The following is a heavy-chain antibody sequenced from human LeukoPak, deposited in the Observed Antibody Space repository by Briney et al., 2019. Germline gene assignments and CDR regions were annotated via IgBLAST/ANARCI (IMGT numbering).Heavy chain of an antibody. Sequence: ASVKVSCKASGYTFTSYAMHWVRQAPGQRLEWMGWINAGNGNTKYSQKFQGRVTITRDTSASTACMELSSLRSEDTAVYYCARDRGIAVAGPLFDPWGQGTLVTVSS. CDR3: ARDRGIAVAGPLFDP. J-gene: IGHJ5*02. CDR2: INAGNGNT. D-gene: IGHD6-19*01. V-gene: IGHV1-3*01. CDR1: GYTFTSYA.